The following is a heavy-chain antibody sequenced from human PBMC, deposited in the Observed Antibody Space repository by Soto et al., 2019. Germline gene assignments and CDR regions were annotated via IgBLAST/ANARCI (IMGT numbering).Heavy chain of an antibody. Sequence: SETLSLTCTVSGGSISSYYWSWIRQPPGKGLEWIGYIYYSGSTNYNPSLKSRVIISVDTPKNQFSLKLSSVTAADTAVYYCATEKIVGATHDFDYWGQGTLVTVSS. J-gene: IGHJ4*02. CDR3: ATEKIVGATHDFDY. V-gene: IGHV4-59*12. CDR2: IYYSGST. CDR1: GGSISSYY. D-gene: IGHD1-26*01.